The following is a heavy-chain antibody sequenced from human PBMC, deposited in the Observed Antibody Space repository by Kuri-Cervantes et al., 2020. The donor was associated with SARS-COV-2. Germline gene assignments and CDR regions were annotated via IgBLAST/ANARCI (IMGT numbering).Heavy chain of an antibody. CDR1: GYTFTSYD. D-gene: IGHD3-3*01. CDR3: ARAQSRYYDFWSGYYSGTKSYYYYYMDV. J-gene: IGHJ6*03. CDR2: MNPNSGNT. V-gene: IGHV1-8*03. Sequence: ASVKVSCKASGYTFTSYDINWVRQATGQGLEWMGWMNPNSGNTGYAQKFQGRVTITTDESTSTAYMELSSLRSEDTAVYYCARAQSRYYDFWSGYYSGTKSYYYYYMDVWGKGTTVTVSS.